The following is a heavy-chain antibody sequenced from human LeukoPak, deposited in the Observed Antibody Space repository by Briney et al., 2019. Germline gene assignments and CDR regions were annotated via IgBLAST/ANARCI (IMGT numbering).Heavy chain of an antibody. V-gene: IGHV3-23*01. J-gene: IGHJ4*02. CDR1: GFTFSSYA. D-gene: IGHD3-10*01. Sequence: GGSLRLSCAASGFTFSSYAMSWVRQAPGKGLEWVSAISGSGGSTYYADSVKGRFTISRDNSKNTLYLQMNSLRAEDTAVYYCARDGGYYGSGSYFDYWGQGTLVTVSS. CDR2: ISGSGGST. CDR3: ARDGGYYGSGSYFDY.